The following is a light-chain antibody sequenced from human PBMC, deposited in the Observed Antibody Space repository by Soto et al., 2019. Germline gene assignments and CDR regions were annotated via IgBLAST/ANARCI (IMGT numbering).Light chain of an antibody. J-gene: IGKJ3*01. CDR3: QQYNSYSLFT. Sequence: DIQMTQSPSTLSASVGDRVTITCRASQSISSWLAWYQQKPGKAPKLLIYKASSLESGVPSRFSGSGSGTEFTLNISSLQPDYFATYYCQQYNSYSLFTFGPGTKVDIK. CDR2: KAS. CDR1: QSISSW. V-gene: IGKV1-5*03.